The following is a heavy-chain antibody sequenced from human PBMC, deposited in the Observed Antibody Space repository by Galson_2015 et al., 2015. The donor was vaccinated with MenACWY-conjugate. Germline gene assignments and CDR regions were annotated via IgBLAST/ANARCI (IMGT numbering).Heavy chain of an antibody. Sequence: SLRLSCAGSAFTFSNAYMSWVRQAPGKGLEWVGRIKSQTDGGKIDYAAPVKGRFTISRDDSNNTLHLQMNSLKIEDTAIYYCTTPKPDSWCGLLFHFCMDGWGKGTTVTVSS. CDR3: TTPKPDSWCGLLFHFCMDG. J-gene: IGHJ6*03. V-gene: IGHV3-15*01. CDR1: AFTFSNAY. CDR2: IKSQTDGGKI. D-gene: IGHD2-8*02.